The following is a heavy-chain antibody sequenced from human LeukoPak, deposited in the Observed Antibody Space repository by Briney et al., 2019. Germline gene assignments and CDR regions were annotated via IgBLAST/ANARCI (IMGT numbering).Heavy chain of an antibody. CDR3: ARGSGSYFPFDY. J-gene: IGHJ4*02. Sequence: GSVKVFCKTSGYNFIVNYIHFFPRAPGQGLEWMGWINPYDGGTNFAQNFRGRLTMTRDTSITIAYMELTRLTSDDTAVYYCARGSGSYFPFDYWGQGTLVTVSS. V-gene: IGHV1-2*02. CDR2: INPYDGGT. CDR1: GYNFIVNY. D-gene: IGHD3-10*01.